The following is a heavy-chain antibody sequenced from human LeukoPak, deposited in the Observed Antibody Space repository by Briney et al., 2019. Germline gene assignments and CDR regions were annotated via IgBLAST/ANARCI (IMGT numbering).Heavy chain of an antibody. D-gene: IGHD5-12*01. CDR2: IKEDGSEK. CDR3: ARDKTGGYHDY. J-gene: IGHJ4*02. Sequence: GGSLRLSCAASGFTFSSYEMNWFRQAPGKGLEWVANIKEDGSEKYYVDSVKGRFTISRDNAKNSLYLQMNSLRADDTALYYCARDKTGGYHDYWGQGTLVTVSS. CDR1: GFTFSSYE. V-gene: IGHV3-7*01.